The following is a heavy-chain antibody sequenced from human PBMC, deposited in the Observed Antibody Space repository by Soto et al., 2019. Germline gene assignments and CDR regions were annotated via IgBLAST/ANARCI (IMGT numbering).Heavy chain of an antibody. V-gene: IGHV4-39*01. D-gene: IGHD3-10*01. CDR1: GGSISSSSYY. J-gene: IGHJ4*02. Sequence: QLQLQESGPGLVKPSETLSLTCTVSGGSISSSSYYWGWIRQPPGKGLEWIGSIYYSGSTYYNPSLKSRVTISVDTSKNQFSLKLSSVTAADTAVYYCARQLLWFGESHCWGQGTLVTVSS. CDR3: ARQLLWFGESHC. CDR2: IYYSGST.